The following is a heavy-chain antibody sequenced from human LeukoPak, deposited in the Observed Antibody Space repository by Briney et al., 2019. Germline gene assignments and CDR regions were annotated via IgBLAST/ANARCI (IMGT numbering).Heavy chain of an antibody. Sequence: KPSETLSLTCAVYGGSFSGYYWNWIRQPPGKGLEWIGYIYYSGNTYYNPSLKSRLTISVDTSKNQFSLQLTSVTAADTAVYYCARARRFAAAGTTAFDIWGQGTMVTVSS. CDR1: GGSFSGYY. CDR2: IYYSGNT. J-gene: IGHJ3*02. CDR3: ARARRFAAAGTTAFDI. V-gene: IGHV4-34*01. D-gene: IGHD6-13*01.